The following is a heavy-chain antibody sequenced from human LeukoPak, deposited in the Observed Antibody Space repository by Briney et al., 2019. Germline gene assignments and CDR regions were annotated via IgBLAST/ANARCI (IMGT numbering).Heavy chain of an antibody. CDR2: IKGDGTYK. D-gene: IGHD5-24*01. CDR3: VRDGDAYNFDW. J-gene: IGHJ4*02. V-gene: IGHV3-74*01. Sequence: PGGSLRLSRAASGFTFSPFWMHWVRQAPGKGLEWVSRIKGDGTYKNYADSVRGRFSISRDNTRNTLSLQMNSLRAEDSAVYFCVRDGDAYNFDWWGQGVLVTVSS. CDR1: GFTFSPFW.